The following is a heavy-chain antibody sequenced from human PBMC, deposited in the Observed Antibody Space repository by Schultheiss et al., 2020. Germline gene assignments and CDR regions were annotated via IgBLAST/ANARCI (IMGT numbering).Heavy chain of an antibody. D-gene: IGHD6-13*01. Sequence: GGSLRLSCAASGFTFSSYWMSWVRQAPGKGLEWVSGISWNSGSIGYADSVKGRFTISRDNSKNTLYLQMNSLRAEDTALYYCAKDIGPGAAAGYFDYWGKGTLVTVAS. CDR2: ISWNSGSI. V-gene: IGHV3-9*01. CDR3: AKDIGPGAAAGYFDY. J-gene: IGHJ4*02. CDR1: GFTFSSYW.